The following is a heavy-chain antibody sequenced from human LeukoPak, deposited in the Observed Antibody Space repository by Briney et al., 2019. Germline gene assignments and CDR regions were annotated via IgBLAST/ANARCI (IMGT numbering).Heavy chain of an antibody. Sequence: PGGSLRLSCAASGFIFSTYAMTWVRQAPGKGLEWVSTISDSGAHIFYADSVQGRFAISRDNSKNTLYLQMNSLRAEDTAVYYCARQLLLGYYDSSGYYWDYWGQGTLVTVSS. D-gene: IGHD3-22*01. CDR3: ARQLLLGYYDSSGYYWDY. CDR1: GFIFSTYA. J-gene: IGHJ4*02. CDR2: ISDSGAHI. V-gene: IGHV3-23*01.